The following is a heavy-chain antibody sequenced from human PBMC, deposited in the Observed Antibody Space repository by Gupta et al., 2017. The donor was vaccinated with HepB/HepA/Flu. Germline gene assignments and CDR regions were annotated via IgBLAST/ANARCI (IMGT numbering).Heavy chain of an antibody. D-gene: IGHD3-10*01. V-gene: IGHV3-66*01. CDR1: GYTVIRNF. Sequence: EVQLVASGGDLVQPGGSLRLSCAASGYTVIRNFMTWVRQAPGKGLDWVSVMYSSSLTYSANSVKGRFTTSRDNSKNTLYLQMNSLRAEDTAVYYCARSGGSGSFPWTDFDYWGQGTLVTVSS. CDR3: ARSGGSGSFPWTDFDY. J-gene: IGHJ4*02. CDR2: MYSSSLT.